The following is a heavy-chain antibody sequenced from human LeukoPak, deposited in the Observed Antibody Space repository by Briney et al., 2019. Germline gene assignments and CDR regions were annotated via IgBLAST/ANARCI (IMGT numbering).Heavy chain of an antibody. Sequence: GGSLRLSCAASGFTFSSYSMNWVRQAPGKGLEWVSSISSSSYIYYADSVKGRFTISRDNAKNSLYLQMNSLRAEDTAVYYCARDYYYDSSGAPPTYWGQGTLVTVSS. J-gene: IGHJ4*02. CDR1: GFTFSSYS. CDR3: ARDYYYDSSGAPPTY. V-gene: IGHV3-21*01. D-gene: IGHD3-22*01. CDR2: ISSSSYI.